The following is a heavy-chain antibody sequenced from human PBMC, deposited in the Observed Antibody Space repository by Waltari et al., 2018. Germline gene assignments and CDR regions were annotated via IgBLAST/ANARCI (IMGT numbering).Heavy chain of an antibody. J-gene: IGHJ4*02. CDR3: AKGFDRASFDS. CDR2: IFCCGGDT. CDR1: GFLFSSYT. Sequence: EVQLLESGGGLVQPGGSLRPSCSAAGFLFSSYTMNWVRQAPWKGLELVSIFCCGGDTDYADSVRGRFIISRDNSNNMLYLQMNSLRPEDSGVYYCAKGFDRASFDSWGQGALVTVSS. V-gene: IGHV3-23*03. D-gene: IGHD3-22*01.